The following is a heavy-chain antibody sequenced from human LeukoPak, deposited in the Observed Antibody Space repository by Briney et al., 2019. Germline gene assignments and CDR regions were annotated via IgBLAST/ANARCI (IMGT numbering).Heavy chain of an antibody. V-gene: IGHV4-39*01. J-gene: IGHJ2*01. CDR3: ARVYYSNSYDYWYFDL. Sequence: SETLSLTCTVSGVSISSSNSYWGWIRQPPGKGLEWIGSIYYSGNTYYNASLKSQVSISIDTSKNQFSLRLTSVTAADTAVYYCARVYYSNSYDYWYFDLWGRGTLVTVSS. CDR1: GVSISSSNSY. D-gene: IGHD6-13*01. CDR2: IYYSGNT.